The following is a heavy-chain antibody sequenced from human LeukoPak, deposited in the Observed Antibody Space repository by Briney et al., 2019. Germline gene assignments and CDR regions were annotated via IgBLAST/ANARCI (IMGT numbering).Heavy chain of an antibody. Sequence: ASVKVSCKASGGTFSSYAISWVRQAAGQGLEWMGWMNPNSGNTGYAQKFQGRVTMTRNTSINTAYMELSSLRSEDTAIYYCARVYSRRSSGYYYADYWGQGTLVTVSS. CDR1: GGTFSSYA. V-gene: IGHV1-8*02. CDR3: ARVYSRRSSGYYYADY. CDR2: MNPNSGNT. J-gene: IGHJ4*02. D-gene: IGHD3-22*01.